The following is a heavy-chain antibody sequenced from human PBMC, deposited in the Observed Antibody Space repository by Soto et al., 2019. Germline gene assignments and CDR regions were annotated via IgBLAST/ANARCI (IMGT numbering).Heavy chain of an antibody. CDR2: FDTEDGET. V-gene: IGHV1-24*01. Sequence: GASVKVSCKVSGYTLTELSMHWVRQAPGKGLEWMGGFDTEDGETIYAQKFQGRVTMTEDTSTDTAYMELSSLRSEDTAVYYCATDRNYDFWSGPLGGAFDIWGQGTMVTVSS. CDR3: ATDRNYDFWSGPLGGAFDI. J-gene: IGHJ3*02. CDR1: GYTLTELS. D-gene: IGHD3-3*01.